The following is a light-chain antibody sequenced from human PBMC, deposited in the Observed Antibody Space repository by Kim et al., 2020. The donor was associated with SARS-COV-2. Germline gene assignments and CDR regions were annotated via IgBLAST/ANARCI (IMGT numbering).Light chain of an antibody. V-gene: IGLV3-21*01. J-gene: IGLJ3*02. CDR3: QAWDSSSDHRV. Sequence: SYELTQPPSVSVAPGKTARITCGGNNIGSKSVHWYQQKPGQAPVLVIYYDSDRPSGIPERFSGSNSGNTATLTISRAEAGDEADYYCQAWDSSSDHRVFG. CDR1: NIGSKS. CDR2: YDS.